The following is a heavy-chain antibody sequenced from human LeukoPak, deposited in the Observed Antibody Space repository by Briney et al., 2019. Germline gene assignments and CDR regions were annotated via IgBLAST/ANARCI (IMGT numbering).Heavy chain of an antibody. J-gene: IGHJ5*02. CDR1: GGTFSSYA. Sequence: SVKVSCKASGGTFSSYAISWVRQAPGQGLEWMGGIIPIFGTANYAQKFQGRVTITADKSTSTAYMELSSLRSEDTAVYYCARCLGYCSSTSCYVTNWFDPWGQGTLVTVSS. D-gene: IGHD2-2*01. CDR2: IIPIFGTA. CDR3: ARCLGYCSSTSCYVTNWFDP. V-gene: IGHV1-69*06.